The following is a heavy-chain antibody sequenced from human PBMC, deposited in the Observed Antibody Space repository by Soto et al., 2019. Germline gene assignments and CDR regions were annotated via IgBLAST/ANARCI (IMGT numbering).Heavy chain of an antibody. J-gene: IGHJ4*02. V-gene: IGHV3-30*18. Sequence: VQLVESGGGVVQPGRSLRLSCAASGFTFSDYAMHWVRQAPGKGLEWVAVVSHDGRNTHYADSVKGRFTISRDSSKNTVSLEMTSLRAEETAVYYCGKGGRQWLVTSVFNYWGQGALVTVSS. D-gene: IGHD6-19*01. CDR1: GFTFSDYA. CDR3: GKGGRQWLVTSVFNY. CDR2: VSHDGRNT.